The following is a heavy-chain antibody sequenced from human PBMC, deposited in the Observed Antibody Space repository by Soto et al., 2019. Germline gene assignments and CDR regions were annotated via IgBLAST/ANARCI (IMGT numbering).Heavy chain of an antibody. J-gene: IGHJ3*02. V-gene: IGHV3-30-3*01. Sequence: GGSLRLSCAASGFTFSSYAMHWVRQAPGKGLEWVAVISYDGSNKYYADSVKGRFTISRDNSKNTLYLQMNSLRAEDTAVYYCAKDRGYSYGLRLWRGDLDAFDIWGQGTMVTVSS. D-gene: IGHD5-18*01. CDR3: AKDRGYSYGLRLWRGDLDAFDI. CDR1: GFTFSSYA. CDR2: ISYDGSNK.